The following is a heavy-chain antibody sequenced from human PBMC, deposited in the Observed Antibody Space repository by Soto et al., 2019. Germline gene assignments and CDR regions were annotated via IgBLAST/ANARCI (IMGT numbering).Heavy chain of an antibody. V-gene: IGHV5-51*01. CDR3: ARLSSSRKYYYPFDF. J-gene: IGHJ4*02. CDR1: GYSFTSYW. CDR2: IFPGDSET. Sequence: GESLKISCKGSGYSFTSYWIGWVRQMPGKGLEWMGIIFPGDSETRNSPSFQGQVTISADKSISTTYLQWSSLKASDTAMYYVARLSSSRKYYYPFDFWGQGTLVTVSS. D-gene: IGHD5-12*01.